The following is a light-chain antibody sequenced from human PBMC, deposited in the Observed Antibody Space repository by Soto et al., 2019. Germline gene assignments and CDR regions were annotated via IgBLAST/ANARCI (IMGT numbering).Light chain of an antibody. Sequence: EIVLTQSPATLSLSPGERATLSCRASQSVSSYLAWYQQKPGQAPRLLIYDASNRATGIPARFSGSGSGTDFTLTISSLEPEEFAVYYCQQRSKWPVTFGQGTRVEIK. CDR2: DAS. CDR1: QSVSSY. V-gene: IGKV3-11*01. CDR3: QQRSKWPVT. J-gene: IGKJ1*01.